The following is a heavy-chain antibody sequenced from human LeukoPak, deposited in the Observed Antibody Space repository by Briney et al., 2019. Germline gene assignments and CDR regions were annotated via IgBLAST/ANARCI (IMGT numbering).Heavy chain of an antibody. CDR1: GGSISSGGYY. V-gene: IGHV4-30-2*01. J-gene: IGHJ4*02. D-gene: IGHD3-10*01. CDR3: ARAQGEGFLFDY. CDR2: IYHSGST. Sequence: PSETLSLTCTVSGGSISSGGYYWSWIRQPPGKGLEWIGYIYHSGSTYYNPSLKSRVTISVDRSKNQFSLKLSSVTAADTAVYYCARAQGEGFLFDYWGQGTLVTVSS.